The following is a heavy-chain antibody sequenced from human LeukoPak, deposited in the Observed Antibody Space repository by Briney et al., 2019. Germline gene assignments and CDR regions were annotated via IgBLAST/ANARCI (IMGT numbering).Heavy chain of an antibody. Sequence: GESLKISRKGSGYSFTSYWIGWVRQMPGKGLEWMGIIYPGDSESRYSPSFQGQVTISADKSISTAYLQWSSLKASDSAMYCCARRDSSGYYFRFDYWGRGTLVTVSS. V-gene: IGHV5-51*01. CDR3: ARRDSSGYYFRFDY. J-gene: IGHJ4*02. CDR2: IYPGDSES. D-gene: IGHD3-22*01. CDR1: GYSFTSYW.